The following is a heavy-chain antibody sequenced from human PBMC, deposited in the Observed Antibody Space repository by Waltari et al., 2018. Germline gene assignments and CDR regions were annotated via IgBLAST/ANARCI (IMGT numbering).Heavy chain of an antibody. CDR1: GGTFSSYA. Sequence: QVQLVQSGAEVKKPGSSVKVSCKASGGTFSSYAISWVRQAPGQGLEWMGIINPSGGSTSYAQKFQGRVTMTRDTSTSTVYMELSSLRSEDTAVYYCARVIRRSYGFAYWGQGTLVTVSS. CDR3: ARVIRRSYGFAY. CDR2: INPSGGST. D-gene: IGHD5-18*01. J-gene: IGHJ4*02. V-gene: IGHV1-46*01.